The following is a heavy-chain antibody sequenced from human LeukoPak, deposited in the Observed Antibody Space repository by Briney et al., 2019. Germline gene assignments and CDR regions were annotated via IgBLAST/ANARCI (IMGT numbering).Heavy chain of an antibody. CDR3: ARDRRELERRWFDP. D-gene: IGHD1-1*01. CDR2: INHSGST. Sequence: SETLSLTCAVYGGSFSGYYWSWIRQPPGKGLEWIGEINHSGSTNYNPSLKSRVTMSVDTSKNQFSLKLSSVTAADTAVYYCARDRRELERRWFDPWGQGTLVTVSS. CDR1: GGSFSGYY. J-gene: IGHJ5*02. V-gene: IGHV4-34*01.